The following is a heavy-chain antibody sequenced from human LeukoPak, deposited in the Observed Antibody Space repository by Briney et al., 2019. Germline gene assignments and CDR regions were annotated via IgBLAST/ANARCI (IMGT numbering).Heavy chain of an antibody. Sequence: GESLKISCKGSGYSFTSHWIGWVRQMPGKGLEWMGIIYPGDSDTRYSPSFQGQVTISADKSISTAYLQWSSLKASDTAMYYCARAVFGGSYAGGVGYWGQGTLVTVSS. V-gene: IGHV5-51*01. CDR2: IYPGDSDT. D-gene: IGHD1-26*01. CDR1: GYSFTSHW. CDR3: ARAVFGGSYAGGVGY. J-gene: IGHJ4*02.